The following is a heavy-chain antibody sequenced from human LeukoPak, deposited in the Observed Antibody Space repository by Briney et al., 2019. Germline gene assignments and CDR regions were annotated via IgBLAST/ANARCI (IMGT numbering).Heavy chain of an antibody. CDR2: ISGSGGST. CDR1: GFTFSSYA. Sequence: GGSLRLSCAASGFTFSSYAMSWVRQAPGKGLEWVSAISGSGGSTYYADPVRGRFTISRDNSKNTLYLQMNGLRAEDTAVYYCFESGSYAFDIWGQGTMVTVSS. V-gene: IGHV3-23*01. J-gene: IGHJ3*02. D-gene: IGHD1-26*01. CDR3: FESGSYAFDI.